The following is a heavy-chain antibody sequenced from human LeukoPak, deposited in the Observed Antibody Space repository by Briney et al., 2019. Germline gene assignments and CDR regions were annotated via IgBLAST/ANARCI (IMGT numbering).Heavy chain of an antibody. CDR2: IHYSGST. CDR1: GGSISGDY. V-gene: IGHV4-59*12. J-gene: IGHJ3*02. D-gene: IGHD2-2*01. Sequence: SETLSLTCTVSGGSISGDYWNWIRQPPGKGLEWIGYIHYSGSTNHNPSLKSRVTISVDTSKKQFSLRLSSVTAADTAVYYCARDTYCSSTSCFKRGAFDIWGQGTMVTVSS. CDR3: ARDTYCSSTSCFKRGAFDI.